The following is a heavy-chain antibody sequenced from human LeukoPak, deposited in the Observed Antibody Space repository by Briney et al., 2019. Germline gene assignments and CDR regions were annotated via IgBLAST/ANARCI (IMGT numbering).Heavy chain of an antibody. J-gene: IGHJ4*02. CDR2: ISYDGSNK. V-gene: IGHV3-30-3*01. CDR1: RFTFSSYA. CDR3: AREDHSNYNY. Sequence: PGRSLRLSCAASRFTFSSYAMHWVRQAPGKGLEWGAVISYDGSNKYYADSVKGRFTISRDNSKNTLYLQMNSLRAEDTAVYYCAREDHSNYNYWGQGTLVTVSS. D-gene: IGHD4-11*01.